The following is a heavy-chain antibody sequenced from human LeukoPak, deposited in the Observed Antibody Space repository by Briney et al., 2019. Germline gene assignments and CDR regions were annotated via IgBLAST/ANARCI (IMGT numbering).Heavy chain of an antibody. Sequence: ASVKVSCKVSGYTLTELSMHWVRQAPGQGLEWLGIINPSGGTTTYPQKFQGRVTMTRDTSTGTVYMELSSLRSEDTAVYYCVRDGSYYDSSGYYYLYWGQGTLVTVSS. CDR2: INPSGGTT. J-gene: IGHJ4*02. CDR3: VRDGSYYDSSGYYYLY. CDR1: GYTLTELS. V-gene: IGHV1-46*01. D-gene: IGHD3-22*01.